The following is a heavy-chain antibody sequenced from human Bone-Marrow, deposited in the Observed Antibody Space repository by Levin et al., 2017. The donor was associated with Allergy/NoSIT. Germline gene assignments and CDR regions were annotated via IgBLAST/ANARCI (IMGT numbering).Heavy chain of an antibody. CDR1: GGSISSYY. D-gene: IGHD4-11*01. Sequence: PSETLSLTCTVSGGSISSYYWSWIRQPPGKGLEWIGYIYYSGSTNYNPSLKSRVTISVDTSKNQFSLKLSSVTAADTAVYYCARETGDYSNLDYYYYYMDVWGKGTTVTVSS. CDR2: IYYSGST. J-gene: IGHJ6*03. CDR3: ARETGDYSNLDYYYYYMDV. V-gene: IGHV4-59*01.